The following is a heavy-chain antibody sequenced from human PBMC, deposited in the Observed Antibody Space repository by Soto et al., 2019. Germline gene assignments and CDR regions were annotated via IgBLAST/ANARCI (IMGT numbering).Heavy chain of an antibody. V-gene: IGHV1-69*06. CDR2: IIPIFGTA. J-gene: IGHJ4*02. CDR1: GGTFSSYA. Sequence: SVKVSCKASGGTFSSYAISWVRQAPGQGLEWMGGIIPIFGTANYAQKFQGRVTITADKSTSTAYMELSSLRSEDTAVYYCARAGGSYRPVDYWGQGTLVTVSS. CDR3: ARAGGSYRPVDY. D-gene: IGHD1-26*01.